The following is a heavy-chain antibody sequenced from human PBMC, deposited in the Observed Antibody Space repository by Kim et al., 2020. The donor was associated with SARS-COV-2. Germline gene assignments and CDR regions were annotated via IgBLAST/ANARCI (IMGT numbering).Heavy chain of an antibody. J-gene: IGHJ6*03. CDR3: ARHMVTGDLSYYYYMDV. V-gene: IGHV4-59*08. Sequence: SETLSLTCTVSGGSISSYYWSWIRQPPGKGLEWIGYIYYSGSTNYNPSLKSRVTISVDTSKNQFSLKLSSVTAADTAVYYCARHMVTGDLSYYYYMDVWGKGTTVTVSS. CDR2: IYYSGST. CDR1: GGSISSYY. D-gene: IGHD3-10*01.